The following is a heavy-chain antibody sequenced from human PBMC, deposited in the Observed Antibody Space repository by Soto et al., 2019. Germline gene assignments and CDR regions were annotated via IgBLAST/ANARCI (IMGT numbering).Heavy chain of an antibody. D-gene: IGHD4-17*01. CDR1: GGTFSIYA. V-gene: IGHV1-69*01. CDR2: IIPILGTA. J-gene: IGHJ6*02. CDR3: ARGDYPRSSYDYYGMDV. Sequence: HVQLVQSGAEVKKPWSSVKVSCKASGGTFSIYAISWVRQAPGQGLEWMGGIIPILGTANYAQKFQGRVTITADESTSTAYMELSSLRSEDTSVYYCARGDYPRSSYDYYGMDVWGQGHTVTVFS.